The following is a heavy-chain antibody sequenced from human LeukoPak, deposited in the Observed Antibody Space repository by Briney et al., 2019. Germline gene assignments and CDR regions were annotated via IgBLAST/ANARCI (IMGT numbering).Heavy chain of an antibody. CDR3: ARAVMVRGVFGGWFDP. Sequence: SETLSLTCTVSGGSISSGGYYWSWIRQHPGKGLEWIGYIYYSGSTYYNPSLKSRVTISVDTSKDQFSLKLSSVAAADTAVYYCARAVMVRGVFGGWFDPWSQGTLVTVSS. D-gene: IGHD3-10*01. CDR2: IYYSGST. V-gene: IGHV4-31*03. J-gene: IGHJ5*02. CDR1: GGSISSGGYY.